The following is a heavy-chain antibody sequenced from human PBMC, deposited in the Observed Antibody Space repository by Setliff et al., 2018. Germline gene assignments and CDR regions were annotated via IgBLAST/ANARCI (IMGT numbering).Heavy chain of an antibody. CDR1: GYAFTDYY. D-gene: IGHD6-6*01. Sequence: ASVKVSCKSSGYAFTDYYIHWIRQAPGQGPEWMGWINPHNGGTVYAENFQGRVTLNRDTSIATAYMELSRLSSDDTAVYYCSRGRRGSTWTSDFWGQGTLVTVSS. CDR2: INPHNGGT. V-gene: IGHV1-2*02. CDR3: SRGRRGSTWTSDF. J-gene: IGHJ4*02.